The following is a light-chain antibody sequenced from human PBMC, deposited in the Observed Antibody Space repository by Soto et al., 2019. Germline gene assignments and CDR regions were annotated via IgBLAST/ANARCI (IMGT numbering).Light chain of an antibody. CDR2: GAS. J-gene: IGKJ4*01. V-gene: IGKV3-20*01. CDR3: QQYGKSPPLT. Sequence: EIVLTQSPGTLSLSPGERATLSCRASQSVSSHLAWYQQRPGQAPRLLIYGASSRATGIPDRFSGSGSGTDFTLTISRLEPEDFALYYCQQYGKSPPLTFAGGTKVEIK. CDR1: QSVSSH.